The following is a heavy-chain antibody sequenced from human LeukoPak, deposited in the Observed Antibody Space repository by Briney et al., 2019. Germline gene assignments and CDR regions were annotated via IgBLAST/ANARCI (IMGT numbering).Heavy chain of an antibody. V-gene: IGHV1-24*01. CDR3: ARRLGTYDINWFDP. Sequence: ASVKVSCKVSGYTLTELSMHWVRQAPGKGLEWMGGFDPEDGETIYAQKFQGRVTMTEDTSTDTAYMELSRLSSDDTAVYYCARRLGTYDINWFDPWGQGTLVTISS. CDR2: FDPEDGET. CDR1: GYTLTELS. D-gene: IGHD3-9*01. J-gene: IGHJ5*02.